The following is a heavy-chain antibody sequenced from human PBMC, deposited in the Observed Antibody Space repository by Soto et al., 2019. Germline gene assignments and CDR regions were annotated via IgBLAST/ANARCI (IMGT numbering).Heavy chain of an antibody. J-gene: IGHJ4*02. CDR3: ARGPTYCGGDCTFDY. CDR1: GFTFSSYS. V-gene: IGHV3-48*02. D-gene: IGHD2-21*02. Sequence: EVQLVESGGGLVQPGGSLRLSCAASGFTFSSYSMNWVRQAPGKGLEWVSYISSSSSTIYYADSVKGRFTISRDNAKNSLYLQMNSLRDEDTAVYYCARGPTYCGGDCTFDYWGQGTLVTVSS. CDR2: ISSSSSTI.